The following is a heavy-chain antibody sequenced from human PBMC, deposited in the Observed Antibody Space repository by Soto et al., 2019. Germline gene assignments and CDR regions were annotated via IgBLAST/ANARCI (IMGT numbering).Heavy chain of an antibody. V-gene: IGHV3-23*01. CDR3: AKATATSGGAFEI. D-gene: IGHD1-1*01. J-gene: IGHJ3*02. CDR2: ILVGGST. CDR1: GFICSSYY. Sequence: PGGSLILSCTVSGFICSSYYMIWVLQAPGKGLEWVSTILVGGSTHYEDSVKGRFTISRDTSKNTVYLQMNSLTAGDTAFYYCAKATATSGGAFEIYGQGTMVTVSS.